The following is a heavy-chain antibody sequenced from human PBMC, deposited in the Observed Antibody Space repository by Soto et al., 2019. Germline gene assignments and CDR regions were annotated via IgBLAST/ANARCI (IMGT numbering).Heavy chain of an antibody. CDR2: IYHSGST. J-gene: IGHJ4*02. D-gene: IGHD2-15*01. CDR3: ATLPPRIVVEMAPFPL. V-gene: IGHV4-30-2*01. CDR1: CGSIGSGVYS. Sequence: PSLTFGASCGSIGSGVYSWSWIRERPGKGLEWIGYIYHSGSTYYNPSLKSRATISVDKSNNQFSLKLTSVTAADTAVYYCATLPPRIVVEMAPFPLWGQGTPVTVSS.